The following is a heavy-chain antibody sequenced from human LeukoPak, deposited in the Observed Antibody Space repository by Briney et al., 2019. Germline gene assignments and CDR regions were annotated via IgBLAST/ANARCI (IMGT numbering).Heavy chain of an antibody. J-gene: IGHJ3*01. CDR2: IVPIVDVT. D-gene: IGHD4-17*01. Sequence: SVKVSCKASADTFNTYTISWVRQAPGQGLEWMGRIVPIVDVTNHAPKFQGRIKITADKATTTAFMELTSLGFEDTAVYYCARYDYGDALDVWGQGTLVTV. CDR1: ADTFNTYT. V-gene: IGHV1-69*02. CDR3: ARYDYGDALDV.